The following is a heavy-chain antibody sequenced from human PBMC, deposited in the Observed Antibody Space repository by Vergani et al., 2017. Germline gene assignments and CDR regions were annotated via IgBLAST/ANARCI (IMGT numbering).Heavy chain of an antibody. V-gene: IGHV3-30*03. CDR3: ARGIAAAGHHDAFDI. Sequence: QVQLVESGGGEVQPGRSLRLSCAVSGFRFSDYGMHWVRQAPGRGLEWVALISYDGDTTYYEDSVKGRFTISRDNSKNTLFLQMHSLRVEDTAVYYCARGIAAAGHHDAFDIWGQGTMVTVSS. D-gene: IGHD6-13*01. J-gene: IGHJ3*02. CDR1: GFRFSDYG. CDR2: ISYDGDTT.